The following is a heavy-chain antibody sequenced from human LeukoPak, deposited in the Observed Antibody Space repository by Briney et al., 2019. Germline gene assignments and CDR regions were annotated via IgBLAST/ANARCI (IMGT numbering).Heavy chain of an antibody. V-gene: IGHV1-18*01. Sequence: GASVKVSCKASGYTFTGYGISWVRQAPGQGLEWMGWISAYNGNTNYAQKLQGRVTMTTDTSTSTAYMELRSLRSDDTAVYYCARARITIFGVVIMPFDYWGQGTLVTVSS. D-gene: IGHD3-3*01. CDR2: ISAYNGNT. CDR3: ARARITIFGVVIMPFDY. J-gene: IGHJ4*02. CDR1: GYTFTGYG.